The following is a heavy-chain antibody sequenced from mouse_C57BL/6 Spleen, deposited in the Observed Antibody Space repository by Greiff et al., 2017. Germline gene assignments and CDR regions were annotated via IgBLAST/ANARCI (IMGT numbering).Heavy chain of an antibody. CDR2: IWGDGST. D-gene: IGHD1-1*01. J-gene: IGHJ2*01. V-gene: IGHV2-3*01. CDR3: SITTVVAGFDY. Sequence: VMLVESGPGLVAPSQSLSITCTVSGFSLTSYGVSWVRQPPGKGLEWLGVIWGDGSTNYHSALISRLSISKDNSKSQVFLKLNSLQTDDTATYYCSITTVVAGFDYWGQGTTLTVSS. CDR1: GFSLTSYG.